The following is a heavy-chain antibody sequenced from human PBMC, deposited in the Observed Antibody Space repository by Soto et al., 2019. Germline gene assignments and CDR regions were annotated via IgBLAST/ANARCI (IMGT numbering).Heavy chain of an antibody. CDR1: GGTFSSYT. Sequence: QVQLVQSGAEVKKPGSSVKVSCKASGGTFSSYTISWVRQAPGQGLEWMGRIIPILGIANYAQKFQGRVTITADKSTSTAYMDLSSLRSEDTAVYYCARDLDYYGSGSYYYFDYWGQGTLVTVSS. CDR3: ARDLDYYGSGSYYYFDY. D-gene: IGHD3-10*01. J-gene: IGHJ4*02. V-gene: IGHV1-69*08. CDR2: IIPILGIA.